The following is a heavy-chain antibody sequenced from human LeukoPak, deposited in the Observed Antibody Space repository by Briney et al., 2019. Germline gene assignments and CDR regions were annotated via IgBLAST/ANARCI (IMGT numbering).Heavy chain of an antibody. D-gene: IGHD6-13*01. J-gene: IGHJ4*02. Sequence: SETLSLTCTVSGGSISSSSYYWGWIRQPPGKGLEWIGSIYYSGSTNYNPSLKSRVTISVDTSKNQFSLKLSSVTAADTAVYYCASAWIAAAGSIDYWGQGTLVTVSS. CDR1: GGSISSSSYY. V-gene: IGHV4-39*07. CDR2: IYYSGST. CDR3: ASAWIAAAGSIDY.